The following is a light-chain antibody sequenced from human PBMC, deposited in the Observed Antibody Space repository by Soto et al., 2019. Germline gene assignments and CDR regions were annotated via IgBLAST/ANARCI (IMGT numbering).Light chain of an antibody. CDR1: SSDVWSFNF. J-gene: IGLJ1*01. CDR3: CSDAGSSSYV. Sequence: QSVLTQPASVSGSLGQSITISCTRASSDVWSFNFVSWYQQHPDKAPQVLIYEVTKRPPGVSNRFSGSKSGNTASLTISGLQADDEADYYCCSDAGSSSYVFGTGTKVTVL. CDR2: EVT. V-gene: IGLV2-23*02.